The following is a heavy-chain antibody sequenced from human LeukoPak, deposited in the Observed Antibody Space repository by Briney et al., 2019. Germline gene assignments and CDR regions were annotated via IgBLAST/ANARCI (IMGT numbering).Heavy chain of an antibody. V-gene: IGHV3-48*04. CDR2: IGRSGDRTT. J-gene: IGHJ4*02. CDR3: ARVNSGSYCFDY. CDR1: GFSFSIYS. Sequence: GGSLRLSCAASGFSFSIYSLNWVRQAPGKGLEWVSYIGRSGDRTTHYADSVKGRFTISRDNAKNSLFLQMNSLRAEDTAVYYCARVNSGSYCFDYWGQGTLVTVSS. D-gene: IGHD1-26*01.